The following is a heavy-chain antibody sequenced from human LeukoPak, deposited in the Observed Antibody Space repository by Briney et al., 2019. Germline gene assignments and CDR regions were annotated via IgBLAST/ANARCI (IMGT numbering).Heavy chain of an antibody. CDR2: IYHSGST. V-gene: IGHV4-4*02. CDR3: ARAIKRGYCTNGVCYEQFDP. D-gene: IGHD2-8*01. J-gene: IGHJ5*02. CDR1: GGSISSSNW. Sequence: SETLSLTCAVSGGSISSSNWWSWVRQPPGKGLEWIGEIYHSGSTNYNPSLKSRVTISVDTSKNQFSLKLSSVTAADTAVYYCARAIKRGYCTNGVCYEQFDPWGQGTLVTVSS.